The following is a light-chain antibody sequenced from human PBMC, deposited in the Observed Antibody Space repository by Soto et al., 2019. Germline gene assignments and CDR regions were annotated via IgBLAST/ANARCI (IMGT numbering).Light chain of an antibody. CDR1: SSDVGAYNY. J-gene: IGLJ2*01. Sequence: QSALTQPASVSGSPGQSITIFCTGTSSDVGAYNYVSWYQQHPGRAPKLVIYDVTSRPSGVSYRFSGSKSGNTASLTISGLQAEDEADYYCSSYRSTRVIFGGGTKLTVL. CDR3: SSYRSTRVI. CDR2: DVT. V-gene: IGLV2-14*01.